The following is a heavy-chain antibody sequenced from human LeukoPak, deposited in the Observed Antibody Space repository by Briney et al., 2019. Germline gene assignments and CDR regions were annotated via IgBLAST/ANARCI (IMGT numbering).Heavy chain of an antibody. V-gene: IGHV3-11*01. CDR2: ISTSGSSI. Sequence: GGSLRLSCAASGFTFSDYYMSWIRQAPGKGLEWVSYISTSGSSIYYADSVKGRFTISRDNSKNSLYLQMNSLRAEDTAVYYCARDSTEEWRSYYYGSNISRRAVDVWGQGTTVTVSS. D-gene: IGHD3-10*01. J-gene: IGHJ6*02. CDR3: ARDSTEEWRSYYYGSNISRRAVDV. CDR1: GFTFSDYY.